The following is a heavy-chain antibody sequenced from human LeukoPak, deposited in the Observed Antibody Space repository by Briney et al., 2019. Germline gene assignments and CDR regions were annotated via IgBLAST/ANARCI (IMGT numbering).Heavy chain of an antibody. CDR1: GYTFTGYY. J-gene: IGHJ3*02. CDR3: AVYDSSGYSQNSYAFDI. CDR2: FDPEDGET. Sequence: ASVKVSCKASGYTFTGYYMHWVRQAPGKGLEWMGGFDPEDGETIYAQKFQGRVTMTEDTSTDTAYMELSSLRSEDTAVYYCAVYDSSGYSQNSYAFDIWGQGTMVTVSS. D-gene: IGHD3-22*01. V-gene: IGHV1-24*01.